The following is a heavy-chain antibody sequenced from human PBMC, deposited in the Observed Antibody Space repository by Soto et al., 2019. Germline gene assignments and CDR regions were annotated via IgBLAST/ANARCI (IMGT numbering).Heavy chain of an antibody. Sequence: QVQLQESGPGLVKPSQTLSLTCTVSGGSISSGGYYWSWIRQHPGKVLEWIGYIYYSGSTYYNPSLKSRVTISVDTSKNQFSLKLSSVTAADTAVYYCARDGEYCSSTSCHNNWFDPWGQGTLVTVSS. CDR2: IYYSGST. D-gene: IGHD2-2*02. CDR1: GGSISSGGYY. CDR3: ARDGEYCSSTSCHNNWFDP. J-gene: IGHJ5*02. V-gene: IGHV4-31*03.